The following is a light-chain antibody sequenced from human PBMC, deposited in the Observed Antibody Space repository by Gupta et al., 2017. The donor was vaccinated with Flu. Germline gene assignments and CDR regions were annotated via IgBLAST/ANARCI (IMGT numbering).Light chain of an antibody. J-gene: IGLJ2*01. CDR1: KLGDKY. CDR3: QAWDSSPYVV. CDR2: QDT. V-gene: IGLV3-1*01. Sequence: SYELTQPPSVSVSPGQTASITCSGDKLGDKYACWYQQKSGQSPVLVIYQDTKRSSGIPERFSGSSSGNTATLTISGTQTMDEADYYCQAWDSSPYVVFGGGTKLTVL.